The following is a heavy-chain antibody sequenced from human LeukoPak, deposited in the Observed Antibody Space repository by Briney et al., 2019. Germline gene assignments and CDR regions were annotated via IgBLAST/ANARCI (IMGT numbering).Heavy chain of an antibody. Sequence: PGGSLRLSCAASGFTFSNYAMHWVRQAPGKGLEYVSAISANGGSTYYAKSMKGRFTISRDNSKNTLYLQMGSLRAEDMGVYFCASVSRSIASYGTDVWGQGTTVTVSS. D-gene: IGHD5/OR15-5a*01. V-gene: IGHV3-64*01. J-gene: IGHJ6*02. CDR2: ISANGGST. CDR3: ASVSRSIASYGTDV. CDR1: GFTFSNYA.